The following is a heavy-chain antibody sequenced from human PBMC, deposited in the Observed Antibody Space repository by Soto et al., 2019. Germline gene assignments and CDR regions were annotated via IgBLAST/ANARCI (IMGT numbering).Heavy chain of an antibody. D-gene: IGHD6-13*01. CDR2: FSASGRST. Sequence: EGSLRLSFAASGFTFSSNALSWVRQAPGKGLEWVSAFSASGRSTYYAGSVKGRLTISTNNSKNTLYLQMNSLRAEDTAVYFCAKASIAAAGYPDYFYGMDVWGQGTTVTVSS. CDR3: AKASIAAAGYPDYFYGMDV. CDR1: GFTFSSNA. V-gene: IGHV3-23*01. J-gene: IGHJ6*02.